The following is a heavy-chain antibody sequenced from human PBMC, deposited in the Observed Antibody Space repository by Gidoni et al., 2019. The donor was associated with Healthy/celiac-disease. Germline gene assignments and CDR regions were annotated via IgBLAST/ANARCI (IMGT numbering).Heavy chain of an antibody. V-gene: IGHV3-21*01. CDR1: GFPFSSYT. D-gene: IGHD3-9*01. Sequence: EVQLVESGGGLVKPGGSLRLSCAASGFPFSSYTMNWVRQAPGKGLEGVSSISSSSSYIYYADSVKGRFTISRDNAKNSLYLQMNSLRAEDTAVYYCARDLTTGYFRSDGGDAFDIWGQGTMVTVSS. CDR2: ISSSSSYI. J-gene: IGHJ3*02. CDR3: ARDLTTGYFRSDGGDAFDI.